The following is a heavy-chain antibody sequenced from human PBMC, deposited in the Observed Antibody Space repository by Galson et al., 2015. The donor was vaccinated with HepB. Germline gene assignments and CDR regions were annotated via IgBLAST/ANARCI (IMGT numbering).Heavy chain of an antibody. V-gene: IGHV3-73*01. J-gene: IGHJ3*02. CDR2: IISKTNSYPT. Sequence: SLRLSCAASGFIFSDSGIHWVRQASGNGLEWVGRIISKTNSYPTASTPSVKGRFTISRDDSENRAYLQINSLKTEDTAVYYCTRLKEMPTVENAFDIWGQVTMATVSS. CDR3: TRLKEMPTVENAFDI. D-gene: IGHD5-24*01. CDR1: GFIFSDSG.